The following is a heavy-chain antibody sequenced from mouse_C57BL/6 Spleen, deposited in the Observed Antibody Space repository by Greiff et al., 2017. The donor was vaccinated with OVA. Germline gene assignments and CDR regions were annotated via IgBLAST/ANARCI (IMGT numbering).Heavy chain of an antibody. J-gene: IGHJ2*01. CDR2: IYPGSGST. V-gene: IGHV1-55*01. CDR3: ARWGFFGAGPPYFDY. D-gene: IGHD3-2*02. CDR1: GYTFTSYW. Sequence: QVQLQQPGAELVKPGASVKMSCKASGYTFTSYWITWVKQRPGQGLEWIGDIYPGSGSTNYNEKFKSKATLTVDTSSSAAYMQLSSLTSEDSAVYYCARWGFFGAGPPYFDYWGQGTTLTVSS.